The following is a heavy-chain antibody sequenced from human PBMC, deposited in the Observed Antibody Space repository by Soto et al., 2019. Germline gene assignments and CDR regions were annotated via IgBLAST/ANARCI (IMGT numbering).Heavy chain of an antibody. CDR3: TRRVEQQLVSIIRGWNFDL. Sequence: EVQLVESGGGLVKPGGSLRLSCAASGFTFSSYSMNWVRQAPGKGLEWVSSISSSSSYIYYADSVKGRFTISRDNAKNSLYLQMNSLRAEDTAAYYCTRRVEQQLVSIIRGWNFDLWGRGTLVTVSS. J-gene: IGHJ2*01. V-gene: IGHV3-21*04. CDR2: ISSSSSYI. D-gene: IGHD6-13*01. CDR1: GFTFSSYS.